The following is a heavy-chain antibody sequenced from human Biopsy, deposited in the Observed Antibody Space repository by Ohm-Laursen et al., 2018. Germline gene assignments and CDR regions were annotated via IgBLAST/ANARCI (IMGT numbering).Heavy chain of an antibody. D-gene: IGHD1-26*01. Sequence: VSVKVSCKAPDYTFYSYGITWVRRAPGQGLEWMGWITADEKNSAPKFQGRVTMTTDMSTSTAYMELRGLKSDDTAVYYCAQVFGGAYYSYAFDIWGQGTLVIVSS. V-gene: IGHV1-18*04. CDR3: AQVFGGAYYSYAFDI. CDR2: ITADEK. CDR1: DYTFYSYG. J-gene: IGHJ3*02.